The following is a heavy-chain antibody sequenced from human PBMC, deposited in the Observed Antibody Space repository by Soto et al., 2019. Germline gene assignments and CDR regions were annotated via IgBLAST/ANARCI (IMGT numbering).Heavy chain of an antibody. CDR2: INPNNGAT. CDR3: ARKRGFGGATLLY. D-gene: IGHD1-26*01. Sequence: QVQVVQSGAEVKKPGASVKVSCKASGYTFSGYYMYWVRQVPGQGLEWMGWINPNNGATKYAQKFQGRVTMTRDTSISTAYMELSRLTSDDTAVYYCARKRGFGGATLLYWGQGTLVTVSS. V-gene: IGHV1-2*02. J-gene: IGHJ4*02. CDR1: GYTFSGYY.